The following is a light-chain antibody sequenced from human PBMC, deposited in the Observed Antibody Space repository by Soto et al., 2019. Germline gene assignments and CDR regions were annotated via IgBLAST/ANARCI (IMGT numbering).Light chain of an antibody. CDR3: QSYDSSLSGLGV. Sequence: QSVLTQPPSVSGAPGQRVTISCTGSSSNIGAGYDVHWYQQLPGTAPKLLIYGNSNRPSGVPDRFSGSKSGTSASLAITGSQAEDEADYYCQSYDSSLSGLGVFGGGTKLTVL. V-gene: IGLV1-40*01. J-gene: IGLJ2*01. CDR1: SSNIGAGYD. CDR2: GNS.